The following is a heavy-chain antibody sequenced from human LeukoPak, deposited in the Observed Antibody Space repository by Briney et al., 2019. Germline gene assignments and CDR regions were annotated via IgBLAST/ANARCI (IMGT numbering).Heavy chain of an antibody. CDR1: GGSISSYY. CDR2: IYYSGST. CDR3: ARVIVVVPAVVAFDI. V-gene: IGHV4-59*01. J-gene: IGHJ3*02. Sequence: PSETLSLTCTVSGGSISSYYWSWIRQPPGKGLEWIGYIYYSGSTNYNPSLKSRVTISVDTSKNQFSLKLSSVTAADTAVYYCARVIVVVPAVVAFDIWGQGTMVTVSS. D-gene: IGHD2-2*01.